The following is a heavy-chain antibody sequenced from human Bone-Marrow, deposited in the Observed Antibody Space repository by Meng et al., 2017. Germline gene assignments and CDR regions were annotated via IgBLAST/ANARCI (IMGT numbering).Heavy chain of an antibody. J-gene: IGHJ4*02. Sequence: QGRLQQWGAGLLKPSETLSLTCAVYGGSFSDYYWSWIRQPPGKGLEWIGEINHSGSTNYNPSLKSRATISVDTSKNQFSLKLSSVTAADTAVYYCARERGKWLRFGPFDYWGQGTLVTVSS. V-gene: IGHV4-34*01. D-gene: IGHD5-12*01. CDR1: GGSFSDYY. CDR2: INHSGST. CDR3: ARERGKWLRFGPFDY.